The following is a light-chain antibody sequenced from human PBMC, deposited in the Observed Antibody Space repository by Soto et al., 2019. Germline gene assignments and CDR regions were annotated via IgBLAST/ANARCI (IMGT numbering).Light chain of an antibody. CDR1: SSDIGAYNS. Sequence: QSALTQASSVSGSPGQSITISCTGTSSDIGAYNSVSWYQHHPGKAPKLIVFQVSFRPSAVSDRFSGSKSDNTASLTISGLQTEDEADYCCLSYTASSTFVFGTGSKVTVL. V-gene: IGLV2-14*01. J-gene: IGLJ1*01. CDR2: QVS. CDR3: LSYTASSTFV.